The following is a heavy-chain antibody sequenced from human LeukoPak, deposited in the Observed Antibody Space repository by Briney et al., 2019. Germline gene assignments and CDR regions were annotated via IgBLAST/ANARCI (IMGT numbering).Heavy chain of an antibody. V-gene: IGHV3-53*01. D-gene: IGHD5-12*01. Sequence: GGSLRLSCAASGFTVSSNHMSWVRQAPGKGLEWVSLIYNDGGTAYYADSVKGRFTISRDNSRRIVYLQMDSLRPEDTAVYYCATDGYHYFDCWGQGTLVTVSS. J-gene: IGHJ4*02. CDR1: GFTVSSNH. CDR3: ATDGYHYFDC. CDR2: IYNDGGTA.